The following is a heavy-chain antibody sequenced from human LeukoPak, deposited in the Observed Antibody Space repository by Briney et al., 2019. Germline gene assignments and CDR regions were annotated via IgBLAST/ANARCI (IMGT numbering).Heavy chain of an antibody. CDR1: GFTFINYA. CDR3: ARDMGHYYGSGSYWDY. D-gene: IGHD3-10*01. CDR2: VSGSGGST. V-gene: IGHV3-23*01. J-gene: IGHJ4*02. Sequence: PGGSLSLSCAASGFTFINYALSWVRQAPGKGLEWVSTVSGSGGSTYYRDSVKGRFTVSRDNSKNSIYLQMNSLRAEDTAVYYCARDMGHYYGSGSYWDYWGQGTLVTVSS.